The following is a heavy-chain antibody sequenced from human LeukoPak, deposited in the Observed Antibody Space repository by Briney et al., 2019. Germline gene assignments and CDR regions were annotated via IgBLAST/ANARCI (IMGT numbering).Heavy chain of an antibody. CDR3: AKCLAGYYNDAFDI. Sequence: GGSLRLPCAASGFTFDNYAMNWVRQAPGKGLEWVSYISGGGAKRHYSDSVKGRFTISRDNPKNTLYLQINNPRAEDTAMYYCAKCLAGYYNDAFDIWGRGTMVTVSS. J-gene: IGHJ3*02. D-gene: IGHD3-9*01. V-gene: IGHV3-23*01. CDR2: ISGGGAKR. CDR1: GFTFDNYA.